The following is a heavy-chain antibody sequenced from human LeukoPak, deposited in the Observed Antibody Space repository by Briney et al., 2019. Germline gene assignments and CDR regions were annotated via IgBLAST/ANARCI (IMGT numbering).Heavy chain of an antibody. CDR3: AKDISPSMVRGVITSSDY. D-gene: IGHD3-10*01. Sequence: GGSLRLSCAASGFTFSSYAMSWVRQAPGKGLEWVSAISGSGGSTDYADSVKGRFTISRDNSKNTLYLQMNSLRAEDTAVYYCAKDISPSMVRGVITSSDYWGQGTLVTVSS. V-gene: IGHV3-23*01. J-gene: IGHJ4*02. CDR2: ISGSGGST. CDR1: GFTFSSYA.